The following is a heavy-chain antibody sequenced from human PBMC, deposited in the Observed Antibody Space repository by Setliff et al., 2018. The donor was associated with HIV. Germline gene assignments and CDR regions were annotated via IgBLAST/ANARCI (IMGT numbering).Heavy chain of an antibody. CDR2: INTDSGTP. Sequence: GASVKVSCKASADTFTNCLINWVRQAPGQGLEWMGWINTDSGTPTYAQAFTGRFVFSLDTSVSTAFLQITSLNAEDTAVYYCARGDHDVLGDYSNFFDSWGQGTLVTVSS. J-gene: IGHJ5*01. CDR1: ADTFTNCL. V-gene: IGHV7-4-1*02. D-gene: IGHD3-9*01. CDR3: ARGDHDVLGDYSNFFDS.